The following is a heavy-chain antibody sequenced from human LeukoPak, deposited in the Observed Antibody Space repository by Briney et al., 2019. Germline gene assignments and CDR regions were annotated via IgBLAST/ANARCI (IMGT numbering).Heavy chain of an antibody. CDR3: ARVAAGIGFFQH. CDR1: GGSISGGSISGYH. Sequence: SETLSLTCSVSGGSISGGSISGYHCSWIRQPPGKGLELIAYMHYSGTTHYNPSLKSRVSISVDTSRKQLSLKLNSVTAADTAVYYCARVAAGIGFFQHWGQGTLVTVSS. V-gene: IGHV4-61*08. CDR2: MHYSGTT. J-gene: IGHJ1*01. D-gene: IGHD6-13*01.